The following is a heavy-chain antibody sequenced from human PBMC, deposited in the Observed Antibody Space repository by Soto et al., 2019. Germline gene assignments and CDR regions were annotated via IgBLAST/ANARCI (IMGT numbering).Heavy chain of an antibody. CDR3: SIFIMVGGWFDPNYYHGMDV. D-gene: IGHD6-19*01. J-gene: IGHJ6*02. CDR1: GYTFSNYG. CDR2: ISGYNGNT. Sequence: QVQLVQSGAEVKKPGASVTVSCKTSGYTFSNYGINWVRQAPGQGLEWMGWISGYNGNTNYAQTVQGRVTMTTDTSTGTVYMELRSLKSDDTAIYDCSIFIMVGGWFDPNYYHGMDVWGQGTTVTVSS. V-gene: IGHV1-18*01.